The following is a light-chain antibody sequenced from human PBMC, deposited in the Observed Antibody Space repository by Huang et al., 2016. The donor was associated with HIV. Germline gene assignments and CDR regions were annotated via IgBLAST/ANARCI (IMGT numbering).Light chain of an antibody. Sequence: DIQMTQSPSSLSASVGDRVTIPCRASQSINVFLNGYQQKPGKAPKLLIYSASRLESGVPSRFSGSGSGTDFSLTINNLQPEDSATYYCQQSNSPPYTFGQGTKVEIK. CDR3: QQSNSPPYT. CDR2: SAS. CDR1: QSINVF. V-gene: IGKV1-39*01. J-gene: IGKJ2*01.